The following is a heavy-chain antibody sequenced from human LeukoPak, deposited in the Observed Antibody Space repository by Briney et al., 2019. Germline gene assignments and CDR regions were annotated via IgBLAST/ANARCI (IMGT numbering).Heavy chain of an antibody. Sequence: SVKVSCKASGGTFSSYAISWVRQAPGQGLGWMGGIIPIFGTANYAQKFQGRVTITADESTSTAYMELSSLRSEDTAVYYYATCGYSYGTNFDYWGQGTLVTVSS. CDR1: GGTFSSYA. V-gene: IGHV1-69*01. CDR3: ATCGYSYGTNFDY. J-gene: IGHJ4*02. D-gene: IGHD5-18*01. CDR2: IIPIFGTA.